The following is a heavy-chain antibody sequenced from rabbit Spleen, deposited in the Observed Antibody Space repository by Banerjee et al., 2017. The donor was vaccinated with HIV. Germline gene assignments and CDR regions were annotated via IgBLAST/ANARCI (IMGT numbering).Heavy chain of an antibody. CDR1: GFSFSSSEY. V-gene: IGHV1S40*01. CDR2: MNIGSSNI. CDR3: ARSRTYAAYIGVPYGMDL. D-gene: IGHD7-1*01. J-gene: IGHJ6*01. Sequence: QSLEESGGDLVKPEGSLTLTCTASGFSFSSSEYMCWVRQAPGKGLEWIECMNIGSSNIYYATWAKGRFTISKTSSTTVTLQMTSLTAADTATYFCARSRTYAAYIGVPYGMDLWGPGTLVTVS.